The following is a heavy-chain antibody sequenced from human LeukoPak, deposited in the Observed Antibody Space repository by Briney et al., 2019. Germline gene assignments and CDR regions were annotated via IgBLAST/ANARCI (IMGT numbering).Heavy chain of an antibody. CDR3: VRARFDYGDFYWLDL. Sequence: GGSLRLSCAASGFTFNSYGMHWVRQAPGKGLEWVAVIWYDGSSKHYADSLKGRFTISRDNSKNMLYLQMNSLRVEDTAIYYCVRARFDYGDFYWLDLWGQGTLVTVSS. CDR1: GFTFNSYG. V-gene: IGHV3-33*01. J-gene: IGHJ5*02. D-gene: IGHD4-17*01. CDR2: IWYDGSSK.